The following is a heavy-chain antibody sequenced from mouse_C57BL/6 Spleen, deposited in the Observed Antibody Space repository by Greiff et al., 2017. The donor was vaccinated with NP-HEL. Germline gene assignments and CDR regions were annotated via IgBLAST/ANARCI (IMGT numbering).Heavy chain of an antibody. CDR2: IDPETGGT. J-gene: IGHJ1*03. CDR1: GYTFTDYE. D-gene: IGHD1-1*02. Sequence: QVQLQQSGAELVRPGASVTLSCKASGYTFTDYEMHWVKQTPVHGLEWIGAIDPETGGTAYNQKFKGKAILTADKSSSTAYMELRSLTSEDSAVYYGTKRGKIRRWFDVWGTGTTVTVSS. CDR3: TKRGKIRRWFDV. V-gene: IGHV1-15*01.